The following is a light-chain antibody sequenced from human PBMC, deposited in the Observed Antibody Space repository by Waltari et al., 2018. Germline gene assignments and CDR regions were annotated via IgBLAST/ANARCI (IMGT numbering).Light chain of an antibody. CDR3: QTGGHGTWV. CDR2: VNSDGSH. CDR1: SGHTSTD. J-gene: IGLJ3*02. V-gene: IGLV4-69*01. Sequence: QFLLTHSPSPPASLAASANPPCTMSSGHTSTDIAWFQQQPGKGPRSLMKVNSDGSHSKGDEIPDRFSGSSSGAERYLTISSVQSEDEADYFCQTGGHGTWVFGGGTKLTVL.